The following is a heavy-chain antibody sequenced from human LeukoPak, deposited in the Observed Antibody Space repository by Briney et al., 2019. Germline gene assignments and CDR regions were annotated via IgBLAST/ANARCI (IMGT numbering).Heavy chain of an antibody. V-gene: IGHV3-66*01. CDR3: ARANGGNSVEYFQH. CDR2: IYSGGST. Sequence: GGSLRLSCAASGFTVSSNYMSWVRQAPGKGLEWVSVIYSGGSTYYADSVKGRFTISRDNSKNTLYLQMNSLRAEDTAVYYCARANGGNSVEYFQHWGQGTLVTVSS. CDR1: GFTVSSNY. D-gene: IGHD4-23*01. J-gene: IGHJ1*01.